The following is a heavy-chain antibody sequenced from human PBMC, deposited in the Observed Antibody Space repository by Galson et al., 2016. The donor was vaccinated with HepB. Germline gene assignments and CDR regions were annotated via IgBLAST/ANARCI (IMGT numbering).Heavy chain of an antibody. D-gene: IGHD4/OR15-4a*01. CDR2: IFQSGTT. J-gene: IGHJ5*02. CDR1: GESINTAVW. V-gene: IGHV4-4*02. Sequence: SETLSLTCGVSGESINTAVWWGWIRQPPGMGLQWIGEIFQSGTTVYNPSLEGRAALSLDRSENQFSLKPTSVTAADTAVYYCARGRIGAVCNKGGWFDPWGQGLLVTVSS. CDR3: ARGRIGAVCNKGGWFDP.